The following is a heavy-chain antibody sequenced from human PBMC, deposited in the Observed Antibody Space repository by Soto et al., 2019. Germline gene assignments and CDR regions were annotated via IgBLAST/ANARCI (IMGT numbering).Heavy chain of an antibody. CDR1: GFTFISYW. V-gene: IGHV3-7*01. D-gene: IGHD3-3*01. Sequence: PWGSLRLSCTASGFTFISYWMSFFRQAPWKWREGVANIKQDGSEKYYVDSVKGRFTISRDNAKNSLYLQMNSLRAEDTAVYYCAREVLLSQLRFLELYYYYGMDVWGQGTTVTVSS. J-gene: IGHJ6*02. CDR2: IKQDGSEK. CDR3: AREVLLSQLRFLELYYYYGMDV.